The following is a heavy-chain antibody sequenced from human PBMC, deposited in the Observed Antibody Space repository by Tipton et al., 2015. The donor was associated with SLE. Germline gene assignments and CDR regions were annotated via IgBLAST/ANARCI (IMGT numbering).Heavy chain of an antibody. V-gene: IGHV3-48*04. Sequence: SLRLSCVVSGFTFSGYSMDWVRQAPGKGLEWVSYISSGGITTHYADSVKGRFTISRDNGKNSLYLQMSSLTTEDTAFYYCAKEHNTGWPNFDYWGQGTLVTVSA. CDR1: GFTFSGYS. J-gene: IGHJ4*02. CDR2: ISSGGITT. D-gene: IGHD6-19*01. CDR3: AKEHNTGWPNFDY.